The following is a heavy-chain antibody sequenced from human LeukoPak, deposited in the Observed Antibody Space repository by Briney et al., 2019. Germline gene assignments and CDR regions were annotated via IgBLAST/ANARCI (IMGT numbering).Heavy chain of an antibody. CDR3: ARAMRRGYDY. V-gene: IGHV3-48*02. J-gene: IGHJ4*02. D-gene: IGHD5-12*01. CDR2: ISSSSDSI. CDR1: GFTFSSYG. Sequence: GPSLRLSCAASGFTFSSYGMNWVRQAPGKRLEWVSYISSSSDSIYYADSVKGRFTISRDNAENSLYLQMNSLRDEDTAVYYCARAMRRGYDYWGQGTLVTASS.